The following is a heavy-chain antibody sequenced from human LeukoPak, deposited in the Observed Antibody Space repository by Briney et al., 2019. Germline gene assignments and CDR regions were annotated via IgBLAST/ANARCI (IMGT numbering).Heavy chain of an antibody. CDR3: AKANVVAAMADRFDP. CDR2: ISGSGGST. Sequence: GGSLRLSCAASGFTFSSYAMSWVRQAPGKGLEWVSAISGSGGSTYYADSVKGRFTISRDNSENTLYLQMNSLRAEDTAVYYCAKANVVAAMADRFDPWGQGTLVTVSS. J-gene: IGHJ5*02. CDR1: GFTFSSYA. D-gene: IGHD2-15*01. V-gene: IGHV3-23*01.